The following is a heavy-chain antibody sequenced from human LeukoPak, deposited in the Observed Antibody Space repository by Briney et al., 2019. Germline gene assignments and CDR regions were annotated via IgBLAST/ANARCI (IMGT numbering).Heavy chain of an antibody. J-gene: IGHJ4*02. V-gene: IGHV1-18*04. CDR1: GYTFTGYY. Sequence: ASVTVSFKASGYTFTGYYMHWVRQAPGQGREWMGWISAYNGNTKYAQKLQGRVTMTTDTSTSTAYMELRSLRSDDTAVYYWARVGYAITMVRGVLNPPDYWGQGTLLTASS. CDR2: ISAYNGNT. CDR3: ARVGYAITMVRGVLNPPDY. D-gene: IGHD3-10*01.